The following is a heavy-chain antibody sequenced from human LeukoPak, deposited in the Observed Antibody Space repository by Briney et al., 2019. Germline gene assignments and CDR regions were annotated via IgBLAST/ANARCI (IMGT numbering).Heavy chain of an antibody. D-gene: IGHD6-13*01. CDR1: GYSISSAYS. Sequence: PSETLSLTCNVFGYSISSAYSWGWIRQPPGKGLEWIGSLYHGGNTYYNPSLQSRVTISVDTSKNQFSLKLSSVTAADTAVYYCARVYYSSSYDYWYFDLWGRGTLVTVSS. J-gene: IGHJ2*01. V-gene: IGHV4-38-2*02. CDR2: LYHGGNT. CDR3: ARVYYSSSYDYWYFDL.